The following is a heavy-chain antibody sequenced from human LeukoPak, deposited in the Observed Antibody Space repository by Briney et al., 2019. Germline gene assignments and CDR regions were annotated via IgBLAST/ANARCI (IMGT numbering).Heavy chain of an antibody. CDR1: GYTFTGYY. D-gene: IGHD3-22*01. CDR3: ARANPYYYDSSGYYYDPYFDY. V-gene: IGHV1-2*02. Sequence: ASVKVSCKASGYTFTGYYMHWVRQAPGQGLEWMGWINPNSGGTNYAQKFQGRVTMTRDTSISTAYMELSRLRSDDTAVYYCARANPYYYDSSGYYYDPYFDYWGQGTLVTVSS. CDR2: INPNSGGT. J-gene: IGHJ4*02.